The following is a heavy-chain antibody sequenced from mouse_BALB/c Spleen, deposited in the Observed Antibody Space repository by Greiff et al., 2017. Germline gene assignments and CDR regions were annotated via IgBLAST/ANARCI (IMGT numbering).Heavy chain of an antibody. CDR3: ARGDYYGSRNYAMDY. D-gene: IGHD1-1*01. CDR1: GFSLTSYG. Sequence: VQLQESGPGLVAPLQSLSITCTVSGFSLTSYGVHWVRQPPGKGLEWLGVIWAGGSTNYNSALMSRLSISKDNSKSQVFLKMNSLQTDDTAMYYCARGDYYGSRNYAMDYWGQGTSVTVSS. V-gene: IGHV2-9*02. CDR2: IWAGGST. J-gene: IGHJ4*01.